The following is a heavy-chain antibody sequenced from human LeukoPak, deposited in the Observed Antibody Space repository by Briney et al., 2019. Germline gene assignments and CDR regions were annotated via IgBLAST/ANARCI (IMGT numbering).Heavy chain of an antibody. V-gene: IGHV1-8*01. CDR2: MNPNSGNT. Sequence: GASVKVSCTASGYTFTSYDINWVRQATGQGLEWMGWMNPNSGNTDYAQKFQGRVTMTRNTSISTAYMELSSLRSEDTAVYYCARLRSGRYYYYYYGMDVWGQGTTVTVSS. CDR1: GYTFTSYD. J-gene: IGHJ6*02. CDR3: ARLRSGRYYYYYYGMDV. D-gene: IGHD3-3*01.